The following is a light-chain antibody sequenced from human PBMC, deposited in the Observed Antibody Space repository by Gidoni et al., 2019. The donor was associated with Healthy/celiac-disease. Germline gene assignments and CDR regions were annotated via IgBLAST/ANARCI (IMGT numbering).Light chain of an antibody. Sequence: DIQMTHSPSTLSASVGDRVTITCRASQSISSWLAWYQQKPGKAPKLLIYKASSLESGVPLRFSGSGSGTEFTLTISSLQPDDFATYYCQQYNSYPWTFGQGTKVEIK. J-gene: IGKJ1*01. CDR2: KAS. CDR1: QSISSW. V-gene: IGKV1-5*03. CDR3: QQYNSYPWT.